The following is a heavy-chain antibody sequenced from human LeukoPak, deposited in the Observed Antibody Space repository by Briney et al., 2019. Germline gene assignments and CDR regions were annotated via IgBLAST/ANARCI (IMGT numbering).Heavy chain of an antibody. V-gene: IGHV3-11*05. D-gene: IGHD3-22*01. CDR1: GLTFSDYY. J-gene: IGHJ4*02. CDR2: ISSSIYT. CDR3: ARVASSGYHLDY. Sequence: GGSLRLSCAASGLTFSDYYMSWIRQAPGKGLEWVSYISSSIYTNYADSVKGRFTISRDNAKNSLYLQMNSLRAEDTAVYYCARVASSGYHLDYRGQGTLVTVSS.